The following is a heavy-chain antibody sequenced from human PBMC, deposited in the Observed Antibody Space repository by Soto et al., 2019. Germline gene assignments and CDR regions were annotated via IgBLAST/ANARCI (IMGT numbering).Heavy chain of an antibody. Sequence: DVQLVESGGGLIQPGESLRLSCVAFGFTISGKKYVAWVRQAPGKGLEWVSALYDVDGSFYADSVKGRFTTSSDSSKTTEYLQMNDLRPDDTAVYYCATWHEREHAYDVWGQGTAVIVSS. D-gene: IGHD1-1*01. J-gene: IGHJ3*01. CDR3: ATWHEREHAYDV. CDR2: LYDVDGS. V-gene: IGHV3-53*01. CDR1: GFTISGKKY.